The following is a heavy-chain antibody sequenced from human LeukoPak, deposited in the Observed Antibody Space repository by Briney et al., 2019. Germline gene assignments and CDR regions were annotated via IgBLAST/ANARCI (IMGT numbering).Heavy chain of an antibody. J-gene: IGHJ5*02. CDR3: AKKSREYSSGWYQTRGWFDP. V-gene: IGHV3-23*01. CDR1: GFTFSSYA. CDR2: ISGSGGST. D-gene: IGHD6-19*01. Sequence: PGGSLRLSCAASGFTFSSYAMSWVRQAPGKGLEWVSAISGSGGSTYYADSVKGRSTISRDNSKNTLYLQMNSLRAEDTAVYYCAKKSREYSSGWYQTRGWFDPWGQGTLVTVSS.